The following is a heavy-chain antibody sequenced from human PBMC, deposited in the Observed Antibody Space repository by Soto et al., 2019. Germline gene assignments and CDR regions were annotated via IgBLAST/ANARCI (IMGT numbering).Heavy chain of an antibody. CDR2: IDPSDSYT. Sequence: GESLKISCKGSGYSFTSYWISWVRQMPGKGLEWMGRIDPSDSYTNYSPSFQGHVTISADKSISTAYLQWSSLKASDTAMYYCAAKTYYYDSSGYYVAXDIWGQGTMVTVSS. D-gene: IGHD3-22*01. CDR3: AAKTYYYDSSGYYVAXDI. J-gene: IGHJ3*02. CDR1: GYSFTSYW. V-gene: IGHV5-10-1*01.